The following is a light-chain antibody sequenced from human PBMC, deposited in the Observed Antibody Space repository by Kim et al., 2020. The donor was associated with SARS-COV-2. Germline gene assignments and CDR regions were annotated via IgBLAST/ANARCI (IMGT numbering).Light chain of an antibody. CDR1: QGVSRGS. CDR2: DVS. CDR3: QQYADSPVT. Sequence: LSTGERVALACGASQGVSRGSVAWYQQEAGQPPRLIMYDVSVRATGIPDRFSGSGSGTDFTLTISRLEPEDFAVLYCQQYADSPVTFGGGTKLEI. J-gene: IGKJ4*01. V-gene: IGKV3D-20*01.